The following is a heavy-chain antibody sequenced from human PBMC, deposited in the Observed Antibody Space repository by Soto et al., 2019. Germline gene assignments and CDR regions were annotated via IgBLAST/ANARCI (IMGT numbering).Heavy chain of an antibody. CDR3: AGSVYDPNYFDY. Sequence: QLQLQESGSGLVKPSQTLSLTCAVFGGSISSGDNSWSWIRQPPVKGLEWIGYIYYSGSTYYNPSLKSGVTISVERSKNQFALKLSSVTAADTAVYYCAGSVYDPNYFDYWGQGTLVTVSS. J-gene: IGHJ4*02. CDR1: GGSISSGDNS. V-gene: IGHV4-30-2*01. CDR2: IYYSGST. D-gene: IGHD3-22*01.